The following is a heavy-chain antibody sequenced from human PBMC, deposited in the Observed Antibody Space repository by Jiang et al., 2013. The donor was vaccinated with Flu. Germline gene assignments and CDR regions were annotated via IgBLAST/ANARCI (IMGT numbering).Heavy chain of an antibody. Sequence: RLSSAASGFSFSSYWMHWIRQAPGKGLVWVSRITGDGIGATYADSMKGRFTISRDNGKKTLYLQVNSLRGEDTAVYYCARTLRYYDPIDVWGQGTMVTVSS. CDR3: ARTLRYYDPIDV. CDR1: GFSFSSYW. V-gene: IGHV3-74*01. CDR2: ITGDGIGA. D-gene: IGHD3-9*01. J-gene: IGHJ3*01.